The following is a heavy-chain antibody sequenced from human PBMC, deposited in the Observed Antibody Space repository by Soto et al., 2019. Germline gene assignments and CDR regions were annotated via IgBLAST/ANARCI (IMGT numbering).Heavy chain of an antibody. CDR1: GYSFTNYW. V-gene: IGHV5-51*01. D-gene: IGHD1-26*01. CDR3: ARSGTAGGDWFDP. Sequence: PGESLKISCRGSGYSFTNYWIGWVRQMPGKGLECMGIIYPGDSDTRYSPSFQGQVTISADQSISTAYLQWSIMKAADTAIYYCARSGTAGGDWFDPWGQGTMVTVSS. J-gene: IGHJ5*02. CDR2: IYPGDSDT.